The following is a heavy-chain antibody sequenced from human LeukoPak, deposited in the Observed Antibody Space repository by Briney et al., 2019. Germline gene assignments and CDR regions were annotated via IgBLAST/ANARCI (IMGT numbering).Heavy chain of an antibody. CDR3: ARVGYYYDSSGYYSGIFLFDY. CDR1: GGSISSSNW. Sequence: PSETLSLTCAVSGGSISSSNWWSWVRQPPGKGLEWIGEIYHSGSTNYNPSLKSRVTISVDKSKNQFSLKLSSVTAADTAVYYCARVGYYYDSSGYYSGIFLFDYWGQGTLVTVSS. CDR2: IYHSGST. J-gene: IGHJ4*02. V-gene: IGHV4-4*02. D-gene: IGHD3-22*01.